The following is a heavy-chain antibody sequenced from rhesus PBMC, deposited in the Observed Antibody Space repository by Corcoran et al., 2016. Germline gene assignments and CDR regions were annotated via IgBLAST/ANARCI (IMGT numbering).Heavy chain of an antibody. Sequence: QVQLQESGPGLVKPSETLSLTCAVSGGSISSSYYYWSWIRQAPGKGLEWIAHISYSGSTSYNPSLKSLVTISRDTSKNQFSLKLSSVTAADTAVYYCARGPPFDVWGPGVLVTVSS. J-gene: IGHJ5-1*01. CDR2: ISYSGST. V-gene: IGHV4-122*02. CDR3: ARGPPFDV. CDR1: GGSISSSYYY.